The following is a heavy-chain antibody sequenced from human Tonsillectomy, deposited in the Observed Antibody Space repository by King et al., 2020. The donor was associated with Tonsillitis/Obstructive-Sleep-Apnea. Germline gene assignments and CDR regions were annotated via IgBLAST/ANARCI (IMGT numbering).Heavy chain of an antibody. Sequence: QLQESGPGLVKPSETLSLTCTVSGGSISSSSYYWGWIRQPPGKGLEWIGSIYYSGSTYYNPSLKSRVTISVDTSKNQFSLKLSSLTAADTAVYYCARKVKIAARPGWFDPWGQGTLVTVSS. CDR2: IYYSGST. V-gene: IGHV4-39*01. CDR1: GGSISSSSYY. CDR3: ARKVKIAARPGWFDP. J-gene: IGHJ5*02. D-gene: IGHD6-6*01.